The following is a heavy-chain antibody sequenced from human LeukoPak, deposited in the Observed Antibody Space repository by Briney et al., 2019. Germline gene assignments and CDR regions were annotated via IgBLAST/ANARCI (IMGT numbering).Heavy chain of an antibody. CDR1: GGSISSSSYY. CDR2: IYYSGST. CDR3: ARQVAYCGGDCYSGYYYYYYGMDV. V-gene: IGHV4-39*01. J-gene: IGHJ6*02. Sequence: KASETLSLTCTVSGGSISSSSYYWGWIRQPPGKGLEWIGSIYYSGSTYYNPSLKSRVTISVDTSKNQFSLKLSSVTAADTAVYYCARQVAYCGGDCYSGYYYYYYGMDVWGQGTTVTVSS. D-gene: IGHD2-21*02.